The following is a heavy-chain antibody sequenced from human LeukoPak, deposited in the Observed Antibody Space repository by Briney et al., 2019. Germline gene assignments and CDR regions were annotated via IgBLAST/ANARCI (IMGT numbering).Heavy chain of an antibody. Sequence: GGSLRLSCAASGFTFSRYDMSWVRQAPGKGLEWVSGISGSGGITYYADSVKGRFTISRDDAKNSLYLQMNSLRAEDTAVYYCARSTTAFDYWGQGTLVTVSS. D-gene: IGHD4-17*01. V-gene: IGHV3-23*01. CDR1: GFTFSRYD. J-gene: IGHJ4*02. CDR2: ISGSGGIT. CDR3: ARSTTAFDY.